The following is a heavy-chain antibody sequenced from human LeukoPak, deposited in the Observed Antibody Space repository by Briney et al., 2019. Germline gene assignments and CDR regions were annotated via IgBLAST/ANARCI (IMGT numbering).Heavy chain of an antibody. J-gene: IGHJ4*02. V-gene: IGHV3-11*05. CDR1: GFTFSDYC. CDR3: ARDRRVSGFDY. CDR2: ISSSSSYT. Sequence: GGSLRLSCAASGFTFSDYCMSWIRQVPGKGLEWISYISSSSSYTNYADSVKGRFTISRDNAKNSLYLQMNSLRAEDTAVYYCARDRRVSGFDYWGQGTLVTVSS.